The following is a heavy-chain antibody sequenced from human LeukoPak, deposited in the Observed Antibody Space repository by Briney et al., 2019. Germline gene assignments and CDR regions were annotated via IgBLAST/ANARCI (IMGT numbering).Heavy chain of an antibody. Sequence: SETLSLTCTVSGGSISSYYWNWIRQPPGKGLEWIANIHYSGSTNFDPSLKSRATISVDTSNNQFSLRLNSVTAADTAVYYCARQRLRGYYDSSGNYFDLWGQGTLVTVS. CDR3: ARQRLRGYYDSSGNYFDL. CDR2: IHYSGST. D-gene: IGHD3-22*01. CDR1: GGSISSYY. J-gene: IGHJ4*02. V-gene: IGHV4-59*08.